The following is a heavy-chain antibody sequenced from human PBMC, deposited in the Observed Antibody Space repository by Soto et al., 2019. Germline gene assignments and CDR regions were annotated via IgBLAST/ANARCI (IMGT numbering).Heavy chain of an antibody. Sequence: PGGSLRLSCAASGFTFSNYDMHWVRQAAGKGLEWVSGFDTAGDTYYPGSVKGRFTMSRENAKNSVYLQMNSLRAGDTAVYYCARGISGYPRDYGMDVWGQGTTVTVSS. CDR3: ARGISGYPRDYGMDV. J-gene: IGHJ6*02. D-gene: IGHD5-12*01. V-gene: IGHV3-13*01. CDR2: FDTAGDT. CDR1: GFTFSNYD.